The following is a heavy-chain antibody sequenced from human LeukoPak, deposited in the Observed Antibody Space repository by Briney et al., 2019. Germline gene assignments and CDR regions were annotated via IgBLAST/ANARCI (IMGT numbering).Heavy chain of an antibody. CDR3: ARVLDDILWFGELSSYFDY. CDR2: ISYDGSNK. Sequence: PGGSLRLSCAASGFTFSSYAMHWVRQAPGKGLEWVAVISYDGSNKYYADSVKGRFTISRDNSKNTLYLQMNSLSAEDTAVYYCARVLDDILWFGELSSYFDYWGQGTLVAVSS. J-gene: IGHJ4*02. CDR1: GFTFSSYA. V-gene: IGHV3-30*04. D-gene: IGHD3-10*01.